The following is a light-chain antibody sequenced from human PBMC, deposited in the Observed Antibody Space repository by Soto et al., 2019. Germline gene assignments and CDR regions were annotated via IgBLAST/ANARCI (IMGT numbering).Light chain of an antibody. Sequence: IHMTHSPSSRSSPVLYRVTITCLASQSISSYLNWYQQKPGKAPKLLIYKASTLGSGVPSRFSGSGSATEFTLTISSLQPEDFATYYCQQFNDYQGTFGQGTRLEI. CDR1: QSISSY. CDR2: KAS. J-gene: IGKJ5*01. CDR3: QQFNDYQGT. V-gene: IGKV1-5*03.